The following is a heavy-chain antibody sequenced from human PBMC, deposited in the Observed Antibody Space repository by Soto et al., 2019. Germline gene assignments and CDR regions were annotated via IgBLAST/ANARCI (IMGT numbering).Heavy chain of an antibody. D-gene: IGHD6-25*01. V-gene: IGHV4-31*03. CDR3: ARKAAGILNWVDP. CDR1: GGSISSGGYY. J-gene: IGHJ5*02. Sequence: QVQLQESGPGLVKPSQTLSLTCTVSGGSISSGGYYWSWIRQHPGKGLEWIGYIYYSGSTYYNPSPNSRVTISVDTSKTQFFLKLSSVTAADTAVYYCARKAAGILNWVDPWGQGTLVTVSS. CDR2: IYYSGST.